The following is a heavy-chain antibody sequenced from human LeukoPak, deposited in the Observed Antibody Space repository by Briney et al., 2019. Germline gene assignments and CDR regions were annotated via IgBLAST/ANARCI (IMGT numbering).Heavy chain of an antibody. V-gene: IGHV1-8*01. CDR1: GYTFASYD. CDR3: ARVVGSRDFWSGYFSFDLDY. D-gene: IGHD3-3*01. CDR2: MNPKSDNT. J-gene: IGHJ4*02. Sequence: ASVKVSCKASGYTFASYDINWVRQATGQGLEWMGWMNPKSDNTGYAQKFQGRVTMTRNTSISTAYMELSSLRSEDTAVYYCARVVGSRDFWSGYFSFDLDYWGQGTLVTVSS.